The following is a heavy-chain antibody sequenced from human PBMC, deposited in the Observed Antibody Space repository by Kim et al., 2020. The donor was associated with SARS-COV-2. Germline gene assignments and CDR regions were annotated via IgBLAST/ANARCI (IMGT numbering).Heavy chain of an antibody. Sequence: GLDFAPKFRGRVTVTRDTSTGTVFMELSDLRSNDTAIYYCARGGRSFDTWGQGTLVTVSS. J-gene: IGHJ4*02. V-gene: IGHV1-2*02. CDR2: GL. CDR3: ARGGRSFDT. D-gene: IGHD2-15*01.